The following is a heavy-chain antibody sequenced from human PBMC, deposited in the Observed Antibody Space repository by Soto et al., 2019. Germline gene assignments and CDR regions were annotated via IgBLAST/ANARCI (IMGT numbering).Heavy chain of an antibody. J-gene: IGHJ5*02. V-gene: IGHV3-7*01. CDR2: IKQDGSEK. CDR3: ARVEQLVFSGGFDP. Sequence: GGSLRLSCAASGFTFSSYWMSWVRQAPGKGLEWVANIKQDGSEKYYVDSVKGRFTISRDNAKNSLYLQMNSLRAEDTAVYCCARVEQLVFSGGFDPWSQGTLVTVSS. CDR1: GFTFSSYW. D-gene: IGHD6-6*01.